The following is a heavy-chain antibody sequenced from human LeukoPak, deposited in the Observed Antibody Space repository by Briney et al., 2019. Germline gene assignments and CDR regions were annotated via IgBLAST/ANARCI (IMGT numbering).Heavy chain of an antibody. V-gene: IGHV4-61*02. D-gene: IGHD6-13*01. CDR2: IYTSGST. CDR1: GGSISSGSYY. J-gene: IGHJ6*03. Sequence: SQTLSLTCTVSGGSISSGSYYWSWIRQPAGKGLEWIGRIYTSGSTNYNPSLKSRVTISVDTSKNQFSLKLSSVTAADTAVYYCARRPPPGIAAAGTKDYYYMDVWGKGTTVTVSS. CDR3: ARRPPPGIAAAGTKDYYYMDV.